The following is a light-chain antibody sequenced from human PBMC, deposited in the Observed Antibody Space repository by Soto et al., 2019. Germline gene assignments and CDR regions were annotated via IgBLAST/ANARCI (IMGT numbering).Light chain of an antibody. CDR3: TSYTSSSTYV. V-gene: IGLV2-14*01. J-gene: IGLJ1*01. Sequence: ALTQPASVSGSPGQSITISCTGTSSDVGGYNYVSWYQQHPGKAPKLMIYEVSNRPSGVSNRFSGSKSGNTASLTISGLQAEDEADYYCTSYTSSSTYVFGTGTKVTVL. CDR1: SSDVGGYNY. CDR2: EVS.